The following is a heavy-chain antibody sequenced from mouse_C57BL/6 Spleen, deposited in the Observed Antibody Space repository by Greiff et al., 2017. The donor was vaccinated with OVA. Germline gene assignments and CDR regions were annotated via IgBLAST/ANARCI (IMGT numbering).Heavy chain of an antibody. CDR2: INPGSGGT. D-gene: IGHD1-1*01. Sequence: VQLKESGAELVRPGTSVKVSCKASGYAFTNYLIEWVKQRPGQGLEWIGVINPGSGGTNYNEKFKGKATLTADKSSSTAYMQLSSLTSEDSAVYFCARRDSSYEFAYWGQGTLVTVSA. CDR1: GYAFTNYL. V-gene: IGHV1-54*01. J-gene: IGHJ3*01. CDR3: ARRDSSYEFAY.